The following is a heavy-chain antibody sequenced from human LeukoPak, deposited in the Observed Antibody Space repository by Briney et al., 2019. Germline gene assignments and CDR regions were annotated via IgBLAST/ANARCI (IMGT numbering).Heavy chain of an antibody. CDR1: GGSFSGYY. Sequence: SETLSLTCAVYGGSFSGYYWSWIRQPPGKGLEWIGEINHSGSTNYNPSLKSRVTISVNTTKKHFSLKLSSVTAADTAVYYCARSYGGYTVTTHFVYWGQGTLVSVSS. D-gene: IGHD4-17*01. V-gene: IGHV4-34*01. CDR3: ARSYGGYTVTTHFVY. CDR2: INHSGST. J-gene: IGHJ4*02.